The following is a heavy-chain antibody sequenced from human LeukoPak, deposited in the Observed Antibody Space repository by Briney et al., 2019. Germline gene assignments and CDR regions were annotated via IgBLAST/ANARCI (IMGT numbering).Heavy chain of an antibody. CDR1: GGTFSSYA. CDR2: IIPIFGTA. J-gene: IGHJ6*03. Sequence: GASVKVSCKASGGTFSSYAISWVRQAPGQGLEWMGGIIPIFGTANYAQKFQGRVTITADESTSTAYMELRSLRSDDTAVYYCARRPRSWIHPSVYMDVWGKGTTVTISS. CDR3: ARRPRSWIHPSVYMDV. D-gene: IGHD5-18*01. V-gene: IGHV1-69*13.